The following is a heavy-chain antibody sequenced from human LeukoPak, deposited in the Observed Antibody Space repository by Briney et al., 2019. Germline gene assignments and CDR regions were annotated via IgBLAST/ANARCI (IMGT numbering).Heavy chain of an antibody. CDR2: ISSSSSYI. CDR3: ARDIAAAGSVSDY. V-gene: IGHV3-21*01. J-gene: IGHJ4*02. CDR1: GFTFSSYS. Sequence: GGSLRLSCAASGFTFSSYSMNWVRQAPGKGLEWVSSISSSSSYIYYADSVKGRFTISRDNAKNSLYLQMNSLRADDTAVYYCARDIAAAGSVSDYWGQGTLVTVSS. D-gene: IGHD6-13*01.